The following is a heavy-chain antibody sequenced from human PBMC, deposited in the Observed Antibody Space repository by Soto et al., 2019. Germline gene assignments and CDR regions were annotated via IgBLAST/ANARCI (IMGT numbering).Heavy chain of an antibody. CDR2: IYYSGST. CDR3: ARRSAVAGIFWFDP. Sequence: QLQLQESGPGLVKPSETLSLTCTVSGGSISSSSYYWGWIRQPPGKGLEWIGSIYYSGSTYYNPSLKSRVTISVDTSKNQFSLKLSSVTAADTAVYYCARRSAVAGIFWFDPWGQGTLVTVSS. J-gene: IGHJ5*02. CDR1: GGSISSSSYY. D-gene: IGHD6-19*01. V-gene: IGHV4-39*01.